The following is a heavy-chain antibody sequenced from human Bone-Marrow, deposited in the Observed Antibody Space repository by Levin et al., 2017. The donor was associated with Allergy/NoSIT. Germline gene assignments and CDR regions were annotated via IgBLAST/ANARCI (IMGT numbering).Heavy chain of an antibody. Sequence: GGSLRLSCAASGFTFSSYAMSWVRQAPGKGLEWVSAISGSGGSTYYADSVKGRFTISRDNSKNTLYLQMNSLRAEDTAVYYCAKWMDSGYSYVYCGGDCPGAFDYWGQGTLVTVSS. CDR2: ISGSGGST. V-gene: IGHV3-23*01. CDR3: AKWMDSGYSYVYCGGDCPGAFDY. J-gene: IGHJ4*02. D-gene: IGHD2-21*02. CDR1: GFTFSSYA.